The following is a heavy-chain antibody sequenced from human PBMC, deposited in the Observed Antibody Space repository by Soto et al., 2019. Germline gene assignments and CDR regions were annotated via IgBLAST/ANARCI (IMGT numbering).Heavy chain of an antibody. V-gene: IGHV3-30*03. Sequence: QVQLVESGGGVVQPGRSLRLSCAASGFPFSGYGMHWVRQAPGKGLEWVAVISYDGSNEYYADSVMGRFTISRDNSKNTLYLQMNSLRAEDAAVYYCARDRWLETFDYWGQGTLVTVSS. D-gene: IGHD6-19*01. CDR3: ARDRWLETFDY. CDR2: ISYDGSNE. CDR1: GFPFSGYG. J-gene: IGHJ4*02.